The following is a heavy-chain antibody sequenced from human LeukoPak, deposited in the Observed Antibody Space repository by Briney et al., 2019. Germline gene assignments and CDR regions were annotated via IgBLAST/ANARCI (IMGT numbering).Heavy chain of an antibody. J-gene: IGHJ4*02. CDR1: GGSFSGYY. CDR3: ASRGGNGFGELSPVDY. D-gene: IGHD3-10*01. CDR2: INHSGST. Sequence: SETLSLTCAVYGGSFSGYYWSWIRRPPGKGLEWIGEINHSGSTNYNTSLKSRVTISVEKSKKQFSLKLSSVTAADTAVYYCASRGGNGFGELSPVDYWGQGTLVTVSS. V-gene: IGHV4-34*01.